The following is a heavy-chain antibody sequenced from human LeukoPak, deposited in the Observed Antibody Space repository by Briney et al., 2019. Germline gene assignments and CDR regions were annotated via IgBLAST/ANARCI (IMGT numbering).Heavy chain of an antibody. CDR3: ARADYSNYGSVAQFDY. V-gene: IGHV4-59*11. Sequence: SETPSLTCSVSGDSISMHYWSWIRQPPGKGLEWIGYIDHTGSTNYNPSLNSRVTISRDTSKNHFSLELSSVTAADTAVYFCARADYSNYGSVAQFDYWGQGTLVTVSS. J-gene: IGHJ4*02. D-gene: IGHD4-11*01. CDR2: IDHTGST. CDR1: GDSISMHY.